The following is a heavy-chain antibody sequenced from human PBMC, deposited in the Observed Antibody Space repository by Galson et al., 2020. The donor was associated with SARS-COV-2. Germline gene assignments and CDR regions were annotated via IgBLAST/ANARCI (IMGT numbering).Heavy chain of an antibody. CDR3: AKDPTRLLWFGELGGDY. Sequence: GGSLRLSCAASGFTFSSYGMHWVRQAPGKGLEWVGIISYDGSNKYYADSVKGRFTISRDNSKNTLYLQMNSLRAEDTAVYYCAKDPTRLLWFGELGGDYWGQGTLVTVSS. D-gene: IGHD3-10*01. CDR2: ISYDGSNK. V-gene: IGHV3-30*18. CDR1: GFTFSSYG. J-gene: IGHJ4*02.